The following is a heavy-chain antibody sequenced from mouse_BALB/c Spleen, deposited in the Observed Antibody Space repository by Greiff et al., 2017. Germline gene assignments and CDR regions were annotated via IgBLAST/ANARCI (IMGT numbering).Heavy chain of an antibody. J-gene: IGHJ3*01. CDR3: ARWHYGSSYVDAY. D-gene: IGHD1-1*01. Sequence: VKLMESGAELAKPGASVKMSCKASGYTFTSYWMHWVKQRPGQGLEWIGYINPSTGYTEYNQKFKDKATLTADKSSSTAYMQLSSLTSEDSAVYYCARWHYGSSYVDAYWGQGTLVTVSA. V-gene: IGHV1-7*01. CDR1: GYTFTSYW. CDR2: INPSTGYT.